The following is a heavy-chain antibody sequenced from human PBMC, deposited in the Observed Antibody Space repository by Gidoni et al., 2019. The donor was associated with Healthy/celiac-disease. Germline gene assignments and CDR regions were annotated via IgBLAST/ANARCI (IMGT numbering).Heavy chain of an antibody. J-gene: IGHJ6*02. CDR3: ARENQGGGAIYYYYGMDV. V-gene: IGHV3-30*04. CDR1: GFTFSSSA. Sequence: QVQLVESGGGVVQPGRSLRLSCAASGFTFSSSAMHWVRQAPGKGLEWVAVISYDGSNKYYADSVKGRFTISRDNSKNTLYLQMNSLRAEDTAVYYCARENQGGGAIYYYYGMDVWGQGTTVTVSS. CDR2: ISYDGSNK. D-gene: IGHD3-16*01.